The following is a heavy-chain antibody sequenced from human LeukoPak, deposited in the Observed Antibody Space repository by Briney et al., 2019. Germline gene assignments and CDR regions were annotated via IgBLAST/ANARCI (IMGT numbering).Heavy chain of an antibody. CDR1: GFTFSSNW. Sequence: PGGSLRLSCAASGFTFSSNWMHWVRQAPGKGLEWLTFTWSDGRSEYYADSVKGRFTVSRDNSKNTVYLQINSLRVEDTAVYYCARDRGNDYFDSWGQGTLVTVSS. CDR2: TWSDGRSE. J-gene: IGHJ4*02. V-gene: IGHV3-33*01. CDR3: ARDRGNDYFDS.